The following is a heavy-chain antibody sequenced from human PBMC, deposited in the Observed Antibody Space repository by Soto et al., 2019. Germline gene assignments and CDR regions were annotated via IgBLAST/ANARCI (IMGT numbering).Heavy chain of an antibody. CDR1: GGSISSSSYY. Sequence: SETLSLTCTVSGGSISSSSYYWGWIRQPPGKGLEWIGSIYYSGSTYYNPSLKSRVTISVDTSKNQFSLKLSSVTAADTAVYYCASEERGYSYGYGGIDYWGQGTLVTVSS. J-gene: IGHJ4*02. D-gene: IGHD5-18*01. CDR2: IYYSGST. V-gene: IGHV4-39*01. CDR3: ASEERGYSYGYGGIDY.